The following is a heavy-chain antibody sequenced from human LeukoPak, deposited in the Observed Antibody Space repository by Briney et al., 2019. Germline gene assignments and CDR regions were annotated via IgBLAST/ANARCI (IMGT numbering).Heavy chain of an antibody. CDR2: ISNSGRGT. J-gene: IGHJ4*02. CDR1: GFSFSSYA. Sequence: PGGSLRLSCAASGFSFSSYAMSWVRQAPGKGLEWVSSISNSGRGTYYADFVQGRFIISRDNSKSTVYLQMNSLRAEDTAIYFCAKDADFEYSTSPDHWGQGTLVTVSS. V-gene: IGHV3-23*01. CDR3: AKDADFEYSTSPDH. D-gene: IGHD2/OR15-2a*01.